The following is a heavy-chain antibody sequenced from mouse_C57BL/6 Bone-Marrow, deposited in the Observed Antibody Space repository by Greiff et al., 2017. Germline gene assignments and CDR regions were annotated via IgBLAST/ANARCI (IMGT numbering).Heavy chain of an antibody. CDR3: ARGRGYGWYFDV. CDR2: IDPSDSET. Sequence: QVQLQQPGAELVRPGSSVKLSCKASGYTFTSYWMHWVKQRPIQGLEWIGNIDPSDSETHYNQKFKDKATLTVDKSSSTAYMQLSSLTSEDSAVYYCARGRGYGWYFDVWGTGTTVTVSS. D-gene: IGHD1-1*02. J-gene: IGHJ1*03. V-gene: IGHV1-52*01. CDR1: GYTFTSYW.